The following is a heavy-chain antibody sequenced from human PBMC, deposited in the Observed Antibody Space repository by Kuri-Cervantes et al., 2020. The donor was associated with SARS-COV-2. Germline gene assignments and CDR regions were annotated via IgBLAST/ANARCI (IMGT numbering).Heavy chain of an antibody. CDR2: IYYSGST. CDR3: ASEGYCSSTSCYLTPVGDAFDI. D-gene: IGHD2-2*01. J-gene: IGHJ3*02. Sequence: ESLKISCAVSGYSISSGYYWGWIRQPPGKGLEWIGSIYYSGSTYYNPSLKSRVTISVDTSKNQFPLKLSSVTAADTAVYYCASEGYCSSTSCYLTPVGDAFDIWGQGTMVTVSS. CDR1: GYSISSGYY. V-gene: IGHV4-38-2*01.